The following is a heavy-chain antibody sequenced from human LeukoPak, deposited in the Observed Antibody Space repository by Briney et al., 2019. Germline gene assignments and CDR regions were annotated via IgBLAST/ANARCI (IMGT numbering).Heavy chain of an antibody. D-gene: IGHD6-6*01. CDR2: ISAYNGNT. Sequence: ASVKVSCKASGYTFTSYYMHWVRQAPGQGLEWMGWISAYNGNTNYAQKLQGRVTMTTDTSTSTAYMELRSLRSDDTAVYYCARERAARRLFDYWGQGTLVTVSS. CDR3: ARERAARRLFDY. V-gene: IGHV1-18*04. CDR1: GYTFTSYY. J-gene: IGHJ4*02.